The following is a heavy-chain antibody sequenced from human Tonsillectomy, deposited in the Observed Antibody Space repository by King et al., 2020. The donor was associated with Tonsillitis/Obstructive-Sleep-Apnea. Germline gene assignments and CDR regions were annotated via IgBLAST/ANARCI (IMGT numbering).Heavy chain of an antibody. CDR2: IYSGGST. CDR3: AREGYDSSGYYYYFDY. Sequence: VQLVESGGGLVQPGGSLRLSCAASGFTVSSNYMSWVRQAPGTGLEWGSVIYSGGSTYYADSVKGRFTISRHNSKNTLYLQMNSLRAEDTAVYYCAREGYDSSGYYYYFDYGGQGTLVTVSS. D-gene: IGHD3-22*01. CDR1: GFTVSSNY. V-gene: IGHV3-53*04. J-gene: IGHJ4*02.